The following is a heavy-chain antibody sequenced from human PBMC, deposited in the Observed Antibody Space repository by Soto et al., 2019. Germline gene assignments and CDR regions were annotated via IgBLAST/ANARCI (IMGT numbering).Heavy chain of an antibody. V-gene: IGHV3-9*01. Sequence: EVQLVESGGGLVQPGRSLRLSCAASGFTFDDYAMHWVRQAPGKGLEWVSGISWNSGSIGYADSVKGRFTISRDNAKNSLYLQMNSLRAENTALYYCAKDSSSRPNNGFDPWGQGTWSPSPQ. J-gene: IGHJ5*01. CDR3: AKDSSSRPNNGFDP. CDR2: ISWNSGSI. CDR1: GFTFDDYA. D-gene: IGHD6-13*01.